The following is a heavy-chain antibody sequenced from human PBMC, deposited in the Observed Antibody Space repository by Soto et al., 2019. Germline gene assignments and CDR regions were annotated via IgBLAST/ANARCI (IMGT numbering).Heavy chain of an antibody. V-gene: IGHV4-34*01. Sequence: QVQLQQWGAGLLKPSETLSLTCAVYGGSFSGYYWSWIRQPPGKGLEWIGEINHSGSTNYNPSLKSRVTISVDTSKNQFSLKLSSVTAADTAVYYCARGRRGRSPKSGGYSSSVTLDYWGQGTLVTVSS. J-gene: IGHJ4*02. D-gene: IGHD6-13*01. CDR2: INHSGST. CDR3: ARGRRGRSPKSGGYSSSVTLDY. CDR1: GGSFSGYY.